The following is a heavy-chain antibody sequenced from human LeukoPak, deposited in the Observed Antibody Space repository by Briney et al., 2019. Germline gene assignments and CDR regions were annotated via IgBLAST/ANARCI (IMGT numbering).Heavy chain of an antibody. CDR2: SDPKSGAA. D-gene: IGHD3-10*01. V-gene: IGHV1-2*02. CDR3: ARGNFYDNKGYSPELRY. Sequence: ASVQVSCKTSGYTFTSYYIHWLRQAPGQRFEWMGWSDPKSGAAKYEHFQGRVTMTRDTSISTAYMELSRLTSDDTAVYYCARGNFYDNKGYSPELRYWGQGTLVTVSS. J-gene: IGHJ4*02. CDR1: GYTFTSYY.